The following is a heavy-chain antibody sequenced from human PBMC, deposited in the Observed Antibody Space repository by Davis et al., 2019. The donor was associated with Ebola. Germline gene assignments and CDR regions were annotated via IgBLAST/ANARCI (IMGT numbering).Heavy chain of an antibody. CDR3: ARVGYSSSWHMINDAFDI. J-gene: IGHJ3*02. CDR1: GFTVSSNY. CDR2: IYSGGST. Sequence: GEFLKISCAASGFTVSSNYMSWVRQAPGKGLEWVSVIYSGGSTYYADSVKGRFTISRHNSKNTLYLQMNSLRAEDTAVYYCARVGYSSSWHMINDAFDIWGQGTMVTVSS. V-gene: IGHV3-53*04. D-gene: IGHD6-13*01.